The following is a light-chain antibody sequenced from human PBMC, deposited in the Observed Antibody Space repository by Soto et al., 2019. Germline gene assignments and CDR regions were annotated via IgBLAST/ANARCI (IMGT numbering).Light chain of an antibody. CDR3: QQYYGTPFT. CDR2: WAS. J-gene: IGKJ4*01. CDR1: QSILYSSNNNNY. Sequence: DIVMTQSPDSLAVSLGERATINCKSSQSILYSSNNNNYLAWYQQKPGQPPKLLIYWASTRESGVPDRFSGSGSGTDFTLTISSLQAEDVAVYYCQQYYGTPFTFGGGTKVDIK. V-gene: IGKV4-1*01.